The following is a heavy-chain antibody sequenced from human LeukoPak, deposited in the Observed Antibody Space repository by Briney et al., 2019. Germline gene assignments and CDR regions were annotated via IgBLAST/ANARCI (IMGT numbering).Heavy chain of an antibody. CDR1: GYTFTGYY. Sequence: GASVKVSCKASGYTFTGYYIHWVRQAPGQGLEWMGWINPNSGGTNYAQKFQGRVTMTRDTSISTAYMELSRLRSDDTAVYYCARDLLRIAVAGPLGDYWGQGTLVTVSS. CDR3: ARDLLRIAVAGPLGDY. J-gene: IGHJ4*02. V-gene: IGHV1-2*02. D-gene: IGHD6-19*01. CDR2: INPNSGGT.